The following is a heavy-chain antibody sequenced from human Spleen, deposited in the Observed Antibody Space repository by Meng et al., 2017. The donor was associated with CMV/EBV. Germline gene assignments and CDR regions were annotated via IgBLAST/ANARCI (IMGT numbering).Heavy chain of an antibody. Sequence: GESLKISCAASGFTFSSYSMNWVRQAPGKGLEWVSSISSSSSYIYYADPVKGRFTISRDNAKNSLYLQMNSLRAEDTAVYYCARDHSQNYDFLFDPWGQGTLVTVSS. CDR1: GFTFSSYS. V-gene: IGHV3-21*01. CDR2: ISSSSSYI. J-gene: IGHJ5*02. D-gene: IGHD3-3*01. CDR3: ARDHSQNYDFLFDP.